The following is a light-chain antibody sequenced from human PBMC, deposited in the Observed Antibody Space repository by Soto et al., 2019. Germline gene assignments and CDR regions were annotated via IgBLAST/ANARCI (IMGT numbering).Light chain of an antibody. Sequence: EIVLTQSPGTLSLSPGERATLSCRASQSVSSTYLAWYQQKPGQAPRLVIYDASSRAAAIPDRFSGSGSVTDFTLTISRLEPEDFAVYFGEQYGTSPWTFGQGTKVDIK. CDR3: EQYGTSPWT. J-gene: IGKJ1*01. V-gene: IGKV3-20*01. CDR2: DAS. CDR1: QSVSSTY.